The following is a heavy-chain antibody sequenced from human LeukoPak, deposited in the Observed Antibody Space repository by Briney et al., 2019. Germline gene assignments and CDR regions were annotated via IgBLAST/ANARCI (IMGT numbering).Heavy chain of an antibody. CDR1: GGSVSSGSYY. V-gene: IGHV4-61*01. CDR2: IYYSGST. CDR3: ARGLQSWFDP. Sequence: SETLSLTCTVSGGSVSSGSYYWSWIRQPPGKGLEWIGYIYYSGSTNYNPSLKSRVTISVDTSKNQFSLKLSSVTAADTAMYYCARGLQSWFDPWGQGTLVTVSS. J-gene: IGHJ5*02.